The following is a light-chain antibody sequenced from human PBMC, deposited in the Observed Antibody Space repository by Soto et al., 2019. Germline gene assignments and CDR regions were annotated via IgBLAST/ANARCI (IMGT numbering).Light chain of an antibody. CDR1: QHISEY. Sequence: DIPMTQSPSSLSASVGDRVTITCQASQHISEYLNWYQYKPGKAPKLLITDASNLKTGVPSRFSGSGSETEYTFTINSLQPEDIATYYCQQYENFPLTFGGGTKVEI. CDR3: QQYENFPLT. CDR2: DAS. J-gene: IGKJ4*01. V-gene: IGKV1-33*01.